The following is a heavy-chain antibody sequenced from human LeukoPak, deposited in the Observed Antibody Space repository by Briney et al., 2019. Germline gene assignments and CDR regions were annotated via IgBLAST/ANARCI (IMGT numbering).Heavy chain of an antibody. D-gene: IGHD3-10*01. CDR2: ISWNSGSI. J-gene: IGHJ3*02. CDR1: GFTFDDYA. CDR3: AKDIAPLLWFGELLGGGSAFDI. V-gene: IGHV3-9*01. Sequence: GGSLRLSCAASGFTFDDYAMHWVRHAPGKGLEWVSGISWNSGSIGYADSVKGRFTISRDNAKNSLYLQMNSLRAEDTALYYCAKDIAPLLWFGELLGGGSAFDIWGQGTMVTVSS.